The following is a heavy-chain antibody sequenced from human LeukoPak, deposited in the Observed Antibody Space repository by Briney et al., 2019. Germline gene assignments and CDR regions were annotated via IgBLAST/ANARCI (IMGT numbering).Heavy chain of an antibody. CDR2: ISYDGSNK. CDR1: GFTFSSYA. CDR3: ARSPRYSYGMDV. J-gene: IGHJ6*02. D-gene: IGHD2-15*01. Sequence: PGRSLRLSCAASGFTFSSYAMHWVRQAPGKGLERVAVISYDGSNKYYADSVKGRFTISRDNSKNTLYLQMNSLRAEDTAVYYCARSPRYSYGMDVWGQGTTVTVSS. V-gene: IGHV3-30-3*01.